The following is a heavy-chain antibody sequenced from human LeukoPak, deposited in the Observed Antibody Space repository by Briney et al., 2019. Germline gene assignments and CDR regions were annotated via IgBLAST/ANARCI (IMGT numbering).Heavy chain of an antibody. Sequence: SETPSLTCTVSGGSISSYYWSWIRQPPGKGLEWIGYIYYSGSTNYNPSLKSRVTISVDTSKNQFSLKLSSVTAADTAVYYCARGVGAPHLGGDYWGQGTLVTVSS. J-gene: IGHJ4*02. CDR2: IYYSGST. CDR1: GGSISSYY. CDR3: ARGVGAPHLGGDY. V-gene: IGHV4-59*01. D-gene: IGHD1-26*01.